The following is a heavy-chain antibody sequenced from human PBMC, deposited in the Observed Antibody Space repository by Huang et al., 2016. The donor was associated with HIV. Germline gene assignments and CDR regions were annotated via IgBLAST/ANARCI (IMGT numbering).Heavy chain of an antibody. V-gene: IGHV4-39*01. CDR1: GGSITSGSYY. D-gene: IGHD3-22*01. J-gene: IGHJ3*02. CDR2: IYYSGST. Sequence: QLQLQGSGPGLVKPSETLSLTCTVSGGSITSGSYYWGWIRQPTGKGLEWVGSIYYSGSTDYNPSLKSRVTVSVDTSKNQFSLKLSSVTAADTAVYYCARHFSYYDSSGYTPWDAFDIWGQGTMVTVSS. CDR3: ARHFSYYDSSGYTPWDAFDI.